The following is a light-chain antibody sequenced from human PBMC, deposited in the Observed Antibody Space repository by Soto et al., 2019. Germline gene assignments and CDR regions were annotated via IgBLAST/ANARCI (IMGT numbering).Light chain of an antibody. Sequence: DIQLTQSPSPLAATVDDRVTNERRASQGISSSLNWYQQKPGKAPKLLILAASSLQSEAPSRFGGSVSGKEFSLSIGCLQDDYFASYYCQQHNRWAFGQGTKVDIK. J-gene: IGKJ1*01. CDR1: QGISSS. CDR3: QQHNRWA. CDR2: AAS. V-gene: IGKV1-39*01.